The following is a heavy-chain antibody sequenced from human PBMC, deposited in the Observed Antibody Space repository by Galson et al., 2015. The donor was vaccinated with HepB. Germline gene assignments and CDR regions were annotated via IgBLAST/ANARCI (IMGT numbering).Heavy chain of an antibody. CDR2: ISGSGGST. J-gene: IGHJ4*02. Sequence: SLRLSCAASGFTFSSYAMHWVRQAPGKGLEYVSAISGSGGSTYYADSVKGRFTISRDNSKNTLYLQMNSLRAEDTAVYYCAKGSGVVVPAALYWGQGTLVTVSS. CDR3: AKGSGVVVPAALY. D-gene: IGHD2-2*01. CDR1: GFTFSSYA. V-gene: IGHV3-23*01.